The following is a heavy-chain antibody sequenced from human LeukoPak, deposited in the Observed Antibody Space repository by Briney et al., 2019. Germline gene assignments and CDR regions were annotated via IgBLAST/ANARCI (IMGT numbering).Heavy chain of an antibody. CDR1: GGSINSGDYY. V-gene: IGHV4-39*01. Sequence: PSETLSLTCTVSGGSINSGDYYWSWIRQPPGKGLEWIGSIYSGGNTFYNPSLKGRLAISADTSKNHFSLRLKSVAAADTAVYFCARHFDHPTPCFDSWGQRSVVTLFS. CDR2: IYSGGNT. J-gene: IGHJ4*02. CDR3: ARHFDHPTPCFDS. D-gene: IGHD1-14*01.